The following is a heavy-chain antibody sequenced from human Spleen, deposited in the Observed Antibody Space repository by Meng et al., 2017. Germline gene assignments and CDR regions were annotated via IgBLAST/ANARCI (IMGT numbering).Heavy chain of an antibody. CDR1: GFTFSSYT. CDR2: ISPSSSYI. Sequence: GGSLRLSCAASGFTFSSYTMNWVRQAPGKGLEWVSSISPSSSYIFYADSVKGRFTISRDNAEDSLYLQMDTLRAEDTALYYCARSYGDTGHGMDVWGQGTTVTVSS. J-gene: IGHJ6*02. D-gene: IGHD4-17*01. V-gene: IGHV3-21*01. CDR3: ARSYGDTGHGMDV.